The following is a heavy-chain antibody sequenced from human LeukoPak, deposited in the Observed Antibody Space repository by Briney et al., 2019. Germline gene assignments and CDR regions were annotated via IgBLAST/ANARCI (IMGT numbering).Heavy chain of an antibody. D-gene: IGHD6-19*01. J-gene: IGHJ4*02. CDR3: ARVRAVVYSSGELDY. V-gene: IGHV4-39*07. CDR1: GGSISSSGLH. Sequence: PSETLSLTCTVSGGSISSSGLHWGWIRQPPGKGLEWIGSIYYSGSTYYNPSLNSRVTISVDTSKNQFSLKLSSVTAADTAVYYCARVRAVVYSSGELDYWGQGTLVTVSS. CDR2: IYYSGST.